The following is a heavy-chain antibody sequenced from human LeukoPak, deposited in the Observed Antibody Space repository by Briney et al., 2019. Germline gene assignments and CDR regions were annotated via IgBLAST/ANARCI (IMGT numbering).Heavy chain of an antibody. D-gene: IGHD3-16*01. CDR1: GFTFSSYG. CDR3: ANAEEYYDYVWGSYFGYFDY. Sequence: GGSLRLSCAASGFTFSSYGMHWVRQAPGKGLEWVAVISYDGSNKYYADSVKGRFTISRDNSKNTLYLQMNSLRAEDTAVYYCANAEEYYDYVWGSYFGYFDYWGQGTLVTVSS. J-gene: IGHJ4*02. CDR2: ISYDGSNK. V-gene: IGHV3-30*18.